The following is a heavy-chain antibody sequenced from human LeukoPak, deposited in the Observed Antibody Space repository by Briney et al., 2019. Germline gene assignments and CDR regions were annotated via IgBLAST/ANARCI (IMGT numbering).Heavy chain of an antibody. CDR3: ARDRKWSYDAFDI. CDR1: GGSISSYY. Sequence: SETLSLTCTVSGGSISSYYWSWIRQPPGKGLERIGYIYYSGSTNYNPSLKSRVTISVDTSKNQFSLKLSSVTAADTAVYYCARDRKWSYDAFDIWGQGTMVTVSS. V-gene: IGHV4-59*01. D-gene: IGHD1-26*01. CDR2: IYYSGST. J-gene: IGHJ3*02.